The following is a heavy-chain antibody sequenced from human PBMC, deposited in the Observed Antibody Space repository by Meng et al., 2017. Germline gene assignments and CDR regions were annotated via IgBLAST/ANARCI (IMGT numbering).Heavy chain of an antibody. CDR3: ARGTKYYYDSSGYYLV. CDR2: INPNSGGT. D-gene: IGHD3-22*01. Sequence: VQLVHVGSEVNKPGASVKVPGKASGYTFTGYYMHWVRQAPGQGLEWMGRINPNSGGTNYAQKFQGRVTMTRDTSISTAYMELSRLRPDDTAVYYCARGTKYYYDSSGYYLVWGQGTLVTVSS. CDR1: GYTFTGYY. V-gene: IGHV1-2*06. J-gene: IGHJ4*02.